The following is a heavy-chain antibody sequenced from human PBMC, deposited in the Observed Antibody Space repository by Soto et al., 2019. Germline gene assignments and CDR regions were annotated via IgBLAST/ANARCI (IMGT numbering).Heavy chain of an antibody. CDR1: GYTFTNYY. J-gene: IGHJ5*02. CDR3: ARDRWACSSTSCYSGSPWFDP. V-gene: IGHV1-46*01. CDR2: IHPSGGST. D-gene: IGHD2-2*02. Sequence: GASVKVSCKASGYTFTNYYIHCVRQAPGQGLEWMGKIHPSGGSTNSAQKFQGRVTMTRDTSTSTVYMELSSLRSEDTAIYYCARDRWACSSTSCYSGSPWFDPWGQGTLVTVSS.